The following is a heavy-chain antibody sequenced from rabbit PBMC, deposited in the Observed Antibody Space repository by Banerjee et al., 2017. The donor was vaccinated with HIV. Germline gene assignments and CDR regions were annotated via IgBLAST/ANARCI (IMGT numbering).Heavy chain of an antibody. CDR1: GFSFSNKYV. CDR2: INTSSGNT. J-gene: IGHJ4*01. D-gene: IGHD7-1*01. Sequence: QSLEESGGDLVKPGASLTLTCTASGFSFSNKYVMCWVRQAPGKGLEWIACINTSSGNTVYASWAKGRFTISKTSSTTVTLQMTSLTAADTATYFCARSASYAGYVAVSYFGLWGQGTLVTVS. CDR3: ARSASYAGYVAVSYFGL. V-gene: IGHV1S40*01.